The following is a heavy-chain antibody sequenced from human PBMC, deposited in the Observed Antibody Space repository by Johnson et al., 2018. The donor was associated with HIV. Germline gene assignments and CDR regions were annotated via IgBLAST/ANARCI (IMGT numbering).Heavy chain of an antibody. CDR3: VRGSGSYYLVKGAFDI. D-gene: IGHD1-26*01. V-gene: IGHV3-30*02. Sequence: QMLLVESGGGVVQPGGSLRLSCEASGFIFSSYGMHWVRQAPGKGLEWVAFIRYDGSNKYYTDSVKGRFTISRENAKNSLYLQMTTLRAEDTAVYYCVRGSGSYYLVKGAFDIWGQGTMVTVSS. J-gene: IGHJ3*02. CDR1: GFIFSSYG. CDR2: IRYDGSNK.